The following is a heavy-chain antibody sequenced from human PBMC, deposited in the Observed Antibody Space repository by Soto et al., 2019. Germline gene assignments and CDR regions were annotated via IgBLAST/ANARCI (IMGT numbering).Heavy chain of an antibody. Sequence: EVQLVESGGGLVKPGGSLRVSCAASGFTFSTYNMNWVRQAPGKGLEWVSSISSTSSFIYYADSVKGRFTISRDNAKNSLSLHMNSLRAEDTAVYYCARALRYCSAGICYPPPYYFDYWGQGTLVTVSS. CDR2: ISSTSSFI. D-gene: IGHD2-15*01. V-gene: IGHV3-21*01. J-gene: IGHJ4*02. CDR1: GFTFSTYN. CDR3: ARALRYCSAGICYPPPYYFDY.